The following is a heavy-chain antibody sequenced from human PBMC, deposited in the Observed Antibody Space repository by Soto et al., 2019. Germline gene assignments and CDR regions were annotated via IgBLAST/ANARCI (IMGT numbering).Heavy chain of an antibody. CDR3: AKDHWAGSSWYATYDAFDI. J-gene: IGHJ3*02. CDR1: GFTFSSYG. CDR2: ISYDGSNK. V-gene: IGHV3-30*18. D-gene: IGHD6-13*01. Sequence: QVQLVESGGGVVQPGRSLRLSCAASGFTFSSYGMHWVRQAPGKGLEWVAVISYDGSNKYYADSVKGRFTISRDNSKNTLYLQMNSLRAEDTAVYYCAKDHWAGSSWYATYDAFDIWGQGTMVTVSS.